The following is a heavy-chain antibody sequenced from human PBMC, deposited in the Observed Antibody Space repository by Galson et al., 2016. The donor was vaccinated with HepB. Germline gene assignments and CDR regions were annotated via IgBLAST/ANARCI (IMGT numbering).Heavy chain of an antibody. J-gene: IGHJ4*02. CDR1: GFSLSNARMG. D-gene: IGHD4-11*01. Sequence: PALVKPTQTLTLTCTVSGFSLSNARMGASWIRQPPGKALEWLAHIFSNDEKSYSTSLKSRLTISKDTSKSQVVLTMTNMDPVDTATYYCARISSHSNYRRSSYFDYWGQGTLVTVSS. CDR2: IFSNDEK. CDR3: ARISSHSNYRRSSYFDY. V-gene: IGHV2-26*01.